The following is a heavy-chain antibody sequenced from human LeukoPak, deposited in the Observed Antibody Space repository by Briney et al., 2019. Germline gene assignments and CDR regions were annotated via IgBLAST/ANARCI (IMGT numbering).Heavy chain of an antibody. CDR3: ARDRWEYTSGTYWNPLDY. D-gene: IGHD3-10*01. J-gene: IGHJ4*02. Sequence: PGGSLRLSCAASGFTFRYYSMNWVRQAPGKGLEWVSSISSSSSYIYYADSVKGRFTISRDNAKNSMYLQMRSLRAEDTAVYYCARDRWEYTSGTYWNPLDYWGQGTLVTVSS. CDR1: GFTFRYYS. V-gene: IGHV3-21*01. CDR2: ISSSSSYI.